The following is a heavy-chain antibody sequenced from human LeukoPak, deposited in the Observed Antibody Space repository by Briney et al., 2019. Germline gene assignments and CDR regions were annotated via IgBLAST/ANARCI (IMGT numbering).Heavy chain of an antibody. CDR2: ISSSSGTI. V-gene: IGHV3-48*01. CDR1: GFTFSTYS. D-gene: IGHD4-23*01. CDR3: VGYGGSSF. Sequence: GGSLRLSCVASGFTFSTYSMNWVRQAPGKGLEWVSYISSSSGTIFYADSVKGRFTISRDNSKNTLYLQMNTLRAEDTAVYYCVGYGGSSFWGQGTLVTVSS. J-gene: IGHJ4*02.